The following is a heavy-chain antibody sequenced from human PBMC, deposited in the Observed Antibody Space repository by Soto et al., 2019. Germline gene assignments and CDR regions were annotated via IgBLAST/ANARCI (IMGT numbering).Heavy chain of an antibody. D-gene: IGHD3-22*01. CDR1: GFTVSSNY. CDR3: ARGRSGYINPVDY. Sequence: LRLSCAASGFTVSSNYMSWVRQAPGKGLEWVSVIYSGGSTYYADSVKGRFTISRDNSKNTLYLQMNSLRAEDTAVYYCARGRSGYINPVDYWGQGTLVTVSS. CDR2: IYSGGST. V-gene: IGHV3-53*01. J-gene: IGHJ4*02.